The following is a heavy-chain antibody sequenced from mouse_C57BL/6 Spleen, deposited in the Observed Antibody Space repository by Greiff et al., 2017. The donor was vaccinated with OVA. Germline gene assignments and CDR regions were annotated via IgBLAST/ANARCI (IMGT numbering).Heavy chain of an antibody. V-gene: IGHV1-69*01. J-gene: IGHJ2*01. CDR1: GYTFTSYW. CDR2: IDPSDSYT. Sequence: QVQLQQPGAELVMPGASVKLSCKASGYTFTSYWMHWVKQRPGQGLEWIGEIDPSDSYTNYNQTFQGKSTLTVHKSSSTAYMQLSSLTSEDSAVYYCARRGFYYGSSYDYFDYWGQGTTLTVSS. CDR3: ARRGFYYGSSYDYFDY. D-gene: IGHD1-1*01.